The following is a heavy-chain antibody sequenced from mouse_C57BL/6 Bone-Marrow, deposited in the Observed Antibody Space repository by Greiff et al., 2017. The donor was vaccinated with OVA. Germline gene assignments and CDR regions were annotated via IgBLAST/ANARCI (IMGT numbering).Heavy chain of an antibody. V-gene: IGHV2-5*01. CDR2: IWRGGST. CDR3: AKRAYRYGWFAY. CDR1: GFSLTSYG. D-gene: IGHD1-1*01. Sequence: QVQLKQSGPGLVQPSQSLSITCTVSGFSLTSYGVHWVRQSPGKGLEWLGVIWRGGSTDYNAAFMSRLSITKDNSKRHVFFKMNSLQAEDTAIYYGAKRAYRYGWFAYWGQGTLVTVSA. J-gene: IGHJ3*01.